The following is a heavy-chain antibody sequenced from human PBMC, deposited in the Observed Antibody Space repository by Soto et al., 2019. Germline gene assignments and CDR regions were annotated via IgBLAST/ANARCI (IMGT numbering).Heavy chain of an antibody. J-gene: IGHJ6*02. Sequence: GGSLRLSCAASGFTFSSYAMSWVRQAPGKGLEWVSAISGSGGSTYYADSVKGRFTISRDNSKNTLYLQMNSLRAEDTAVYYCAKDPLGDYYYYGMDVWGQGTTVTVSS. CDR2: ISGSGGST. CDR3: AKDPLGDYYYYGMDV. V-gene: IGHV3-23*01. CDR1: GFTFSSYA.